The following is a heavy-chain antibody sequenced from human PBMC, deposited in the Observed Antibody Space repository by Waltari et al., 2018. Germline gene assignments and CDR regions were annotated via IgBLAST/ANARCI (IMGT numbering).Heavy chain of an antibody. J-gene: IGHJ3*02. CDR3: ARPPTFEDAFDI. Sequence: EVQLVQSGAEVIKPGESLKISGKGSGYSFTTYWLGWLRQMPGKGLEWMGIIYPGDSDTRYSPSFQGQVTISADKSISTAYLQWSSLKASDTAMYYCARPPTFEDAFDIWGQGTMVTVSS. V-gene: IGHV5-51*03. CDR1: GYSFTTYW. CDR2: IYPGDSDT. D-gene: IGHD3-16*01.